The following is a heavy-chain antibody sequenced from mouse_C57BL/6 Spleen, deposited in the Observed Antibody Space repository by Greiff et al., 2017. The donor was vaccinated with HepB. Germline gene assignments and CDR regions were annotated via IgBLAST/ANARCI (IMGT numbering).Heavy chain of an antibody. V-gene: IGHV3-1*01. D-gene: IGHD1-1*01. CDR3: AKSTVVGDYTMDY. Sequence: EVKLMESGPGMVKPSQSLSLTCTVTGYSITSGYDWHWIRHFPGNTLECMGYISYSGSTNYNPSLKSRISITHETSKNHFFLKLNSVTTEDTATYCWAKSTVVGDYTMDYWSQGTSVTVSS. CDR2: ISYSGST. J-gene: IGHJ4*01. CDR1: GYSITSGYD.